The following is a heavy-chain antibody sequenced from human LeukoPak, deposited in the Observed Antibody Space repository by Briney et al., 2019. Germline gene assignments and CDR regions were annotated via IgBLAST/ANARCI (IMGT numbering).Heavy chain of an antibody. J-gene: IGHJ4*02. D-gene: IGHD3-9*01. V-gene: IGHV3-7*01. CDR3: ARDEGNTGYYY. Sequence: GGSLRLSCAASGFSFSDFWMNWVRQAPGKGLEWLANIKEDGSEKHYVDSVKGRFTISRDNAKNSLYLQMNSLRAEDTAVYYCARDEGNTGYYYWGQGTLVTVSS. CDR2: IKEDGSEK. CDR1: GFSFSDFW.